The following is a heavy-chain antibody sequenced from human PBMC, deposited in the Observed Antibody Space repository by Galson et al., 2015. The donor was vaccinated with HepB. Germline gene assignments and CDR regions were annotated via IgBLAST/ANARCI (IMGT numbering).Heavy chain of an antibody. Sequence: SLRLSCAASGFSFSSYGMHWVRQAPGKGLEGVALLWPDGSKEYYVDSVKGRFTISRDNSKKTLYLQMDSLRAEDSGVYFCARDNPSSGYDDVRGQGTLVTVSS. D-gene: IGHD5-12*01. CDR1: GFSFSSYG. V-gene: IGHV3-33*08. J-gene: IGHJ4*02. CDR3: ARDNPSSGYDDV. CDR2: LWPDGSKE.